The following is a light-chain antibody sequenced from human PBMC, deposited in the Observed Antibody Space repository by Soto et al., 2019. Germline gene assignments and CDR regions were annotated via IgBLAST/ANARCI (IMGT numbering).Light chain of an antibody. Sequence: EIVLTQSPGTLSLSPGERATLSCRASQSVSSSYLAWYQQKPGQAPRLLIYGASSRATGSPDRFSGSGSGTHFPLTISSLEPEDFAVYYCRQYDSSPITFGQGTRLEIK. CDR1: QSVSSSY. CDR3: RQYDSSPIT. J-gene: IGKJ5*01. V-gene: IGKV3-20*01. CDR2: GAS.